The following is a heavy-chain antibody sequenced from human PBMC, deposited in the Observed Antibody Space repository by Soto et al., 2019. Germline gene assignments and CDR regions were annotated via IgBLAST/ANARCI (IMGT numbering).Heavy chain of an antibody. Sequence: GGSLRLSCAASGFTFSSYGMHWVRQAPGKGLEWVAVIWYDGSNKYYADSVKGRFTISRDNSKNTLYLQMNSLRAEDTAVYYCAGGTGERSGYLRVSHGMDVWGQGTTVTVSS. CDR2: IWYDGSNK. CDR1: GFTFSSYG. V-gene: IGHV3-33*01. CDR3: AGGTGERSGYLRVSHGMDV. J-gene: IGHJ6*02. D-gene: IGHD3-3*01.